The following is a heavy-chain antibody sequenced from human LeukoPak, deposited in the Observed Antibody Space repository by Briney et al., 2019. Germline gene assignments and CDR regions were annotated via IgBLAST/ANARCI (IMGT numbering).Heavy chain of an antibody. CDR3: ARAPDYYGSGSVEGCFQH. J-gene: IGHJ1*01. Sequence: SETLSLTCAVYGGSFSGYYWSWIRQPPGKGLEWTGEINHSGSTNYNPSLKSRVTISVDTSKNQFSLKLSSVTAADTAVYYCARAPDYYGSGSVEGCFQHWGQGTLVTVSS. CDR2: INHSGST. D-gene: IGHD3-10*01. V-gene: IGHV4-34*01. CDR1: GGSFSGYY.